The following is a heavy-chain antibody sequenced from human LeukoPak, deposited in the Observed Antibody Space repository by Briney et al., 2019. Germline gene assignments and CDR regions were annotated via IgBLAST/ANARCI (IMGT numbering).Heavy chain of an antibody. V-gene: IGHV3-48*01. Sequence: GGSLRLSCAASGFTFSSYSMNRVRQAPGKGLEWVSYISSSSSTIYYADSVKGRFTISRDNAKNSLYLQMNSLRAEDTAVYYCARDEITMVRGVPYYYYGMDVWGQGTTVTVSS. CDR3: ARDEITMVRGVPYYYYGMDV. CDR2: ISSSSSTI. CDR1: GFTFSSYS. D-gene: IGHD3-10*01. J-gene: IGHJ6*02.